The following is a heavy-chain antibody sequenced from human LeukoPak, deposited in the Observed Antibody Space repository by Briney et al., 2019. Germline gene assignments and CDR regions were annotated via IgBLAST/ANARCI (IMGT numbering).Heavy chain of an antibody. V-gene: IGHV3-7*01. CDR1: GFTYSTYW. CDR3: ARNAPFDY. CDR2: INQDGSEK. J-gene: IGHJ4*02. Sequence: HPGGSLRLSCAASGFTYSTYWMSWVRQAPGKGLEWVANINQDGSEKYYVDSVRGRFTISRDNAKNSLYLQMNSLRGEDTAEYYCARNAPFDYWGQGTLVTVSS.